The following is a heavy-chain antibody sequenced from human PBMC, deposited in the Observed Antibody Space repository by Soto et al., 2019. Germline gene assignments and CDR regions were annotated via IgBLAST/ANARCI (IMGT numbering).Heavy chain of an antibody. CDR1: GFTFSRYS. Sequence: QLQLMESGGGVVQPGGSLRLSSATSGFTFSRYSMHWFRQAPGKGLEWVAVTSSNGGTKFYADSVKGRFTVSRDNSKSSVYLQMNSLRAEDTAVYYCARLHTPGPDFSNGYYFDYWGQGTLVTVSS. V-gene: IGHV3-30-3*01. D-gene: IGHD3-3*01. J-gene: IGHJ4*02. CDR3: ARLHTPGPDFSNGYYFDY. CDR2: TSSNGGTK.